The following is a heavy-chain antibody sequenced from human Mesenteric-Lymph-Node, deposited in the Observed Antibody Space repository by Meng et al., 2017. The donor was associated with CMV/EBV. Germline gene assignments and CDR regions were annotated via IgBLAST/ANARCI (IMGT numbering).Heavy chain of an antibody. V-gene: IGHV3-23*01. J-gene: IGHJ4*02. CDR2: ITTSGGNT. CDR3: GRDLAVVIPTSIPD. Sequence: GESLKISCAASGFAFSRYVMSWVRQTPGKGLEWVSGITTSGGNTYYADSVKGRFTISRDNSKDTLYLQMHSLRAEDTALYYCGRDLAVVIPTSIPDWGQGTLVTVSS. CDR1: GFAFSRYV. D-gene: IGHD2-2*01.